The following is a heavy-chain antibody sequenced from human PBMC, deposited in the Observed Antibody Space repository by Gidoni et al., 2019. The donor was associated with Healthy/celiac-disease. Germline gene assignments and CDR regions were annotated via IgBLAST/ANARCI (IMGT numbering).Heavy chain of an antibody. V-gene: IGHV3-72*01. D-gene: IGHD2-15*01. Sequence: EVQLVESGGGLVQPGGSLRLSCAASGFTFSDHYMAWVRQAPGMGLEWVGRTRNKANSYTTGYGASVKGRFTISRDDSKNSLYLQMNSLKTEDTAVYYCARGGYCSGGSCYSNSHFDYWGQGTLVTVSA. CDR3: ARGGYCSGGSCYSNSHFDY. CDR2: TRNKANSYTT. CDR1: GFTFSDHY. J-gene: IGHJ4*02.